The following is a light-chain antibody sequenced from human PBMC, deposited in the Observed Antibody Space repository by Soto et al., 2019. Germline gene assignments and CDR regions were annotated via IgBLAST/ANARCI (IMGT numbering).Light chain of an antibody. CDR1: QAISSY. CDR2: AAS. V-gene: IGKV1-27*01. J-gene: IGKJ3*01. Sequence: DIQMTQSPSSLSASVGDRVTITCRASQAISSYLAWYQQKPGKVPQLLIYAASTLQSGVPSRFSGSGSGTDFTLTISSLQPEDVGTYYCKKYNSAPFTFGPGTKVNIK. CDR3: KKYNSAPFT.